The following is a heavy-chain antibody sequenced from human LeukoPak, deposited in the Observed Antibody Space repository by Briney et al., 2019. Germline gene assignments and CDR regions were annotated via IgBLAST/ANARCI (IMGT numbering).Heavy chain of an antibody. J-gene: IGHJ3*02. CDR1: GGSIRSGGYY. V-gene: IGHV4-31*03. CDR3: AREGVLGAFDI. CDR2: IYYSGST. Sequence: SETLSLTCTVSGGSIRSGGYYWSWIRQHPGKGLEWIGYIYYSGSTYYNPSLKSRVTISVDTSKNQFSLKLSSVTAADTAVYYCAREGVLGAFDIWGQGTMVTVSS. D-gene: IGHD3-3*02.